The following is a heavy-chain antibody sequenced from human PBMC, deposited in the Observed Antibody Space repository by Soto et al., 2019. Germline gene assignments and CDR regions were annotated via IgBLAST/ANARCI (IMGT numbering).Heavy chain of an antibody. CDR2: MFHTGRT. V-gene: IGHV4-59*08. D-gene: IGHD6-19*01. J-gene: IGHJ4*02. CDR1: GGSISSYY. CDR3: ARRYSSGWYGVDY. Sequence: SETLSLTCTVSGGSISSYYWSWIRQPPGKGLEWIAYMFHTGRTNYNPSLKSRVTISVDTSTNQFFLKMTFVTAADTAVYYCARRYSSGWYGVDYWGQGTLVTVSS.